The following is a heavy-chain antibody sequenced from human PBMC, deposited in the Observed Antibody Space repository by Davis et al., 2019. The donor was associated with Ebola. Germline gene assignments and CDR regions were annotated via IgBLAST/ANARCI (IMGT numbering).Heavy chain of an antibody. Sequence: ASVKVSCKASGYTFTSYGISWVRQAPGQGLEWMGWISAYNGNTNYAQKLQGRVTMTTDTSTSTAYMELSSLRSEDTAVYYCARDQGDGYKLDAFDIWGQGTMVTVSS. V-gene: IGHV1-18*01. D-gene: IGHD5-24*01. CDR3: ARDQGDGYKLDAFDI. CDR1: GYTFTSYG. CDR2: ISAYNGNT. J-gene: IGHJ3*02.